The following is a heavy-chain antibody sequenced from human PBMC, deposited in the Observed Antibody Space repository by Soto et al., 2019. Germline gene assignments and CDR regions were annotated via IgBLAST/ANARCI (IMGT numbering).Heavy chain of an antibody. CDR2: ISAYNGDT. Sequence: QVHLVQSGAEVKKPGASVNVSCKASGYTFTHHSISWVRQAPGQGLEWMGWISAYNGDTKYAQTLQDRVTMTTDTSTTTAYMELSSLRSDDTAVYYCARDPSNTSGRYQFFDSWGQGTLVTVSS. D-gene: IGHD2-15*01. CDR3: ARDPSNTSGRYQFFDS. CDR1: GYTFTHHS. J-gene: IGHJ4*02. V-gene: IGHV1-18*01.